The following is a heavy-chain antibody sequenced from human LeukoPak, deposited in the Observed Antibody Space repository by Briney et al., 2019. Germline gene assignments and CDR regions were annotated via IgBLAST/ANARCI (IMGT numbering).Heavy chain of an antibody. V-gene: IGHV1-69*05. CDR1: GYTFTGYY. J-gene: IGHJ4*02. CDR2: IIPIFGTA. CDR3: AGDFPDY. Sequence: ASVKVSCKASGYTFTGYYMHWVRQAPGQGLEWMGRIIPIFGTANYAQKFQGRVTITTDESTSTAYMELSSLRSEDTAVYYCAGDFPDYWGQGTLVTVSS.